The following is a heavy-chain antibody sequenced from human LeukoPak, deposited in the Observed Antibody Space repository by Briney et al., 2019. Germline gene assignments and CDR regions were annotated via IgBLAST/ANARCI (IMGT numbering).Heavy chain of an antibody. Sequence: GGSLRLSCAASGFTFSSYAMSWVRQAPGKGLEWVSAISGSGGSTYYADSVKGRFTISRDNSKNTLYLQMNSLRAEDTAVYYCAKDHYYDSSGYSNYFDYWGQGTLVTVSS. D-gene: IGHD3-22*01. V-gene: IGHV3-23*01. CDR1: GFTFSSYA. J-gene: IGHJ4*02. CDR2: ISGSGGST. CDR3: AKDHYYDSSGYSNYFDY.